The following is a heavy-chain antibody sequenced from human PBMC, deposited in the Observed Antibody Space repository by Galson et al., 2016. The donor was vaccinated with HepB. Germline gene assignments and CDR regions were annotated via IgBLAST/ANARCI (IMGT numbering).Heavy chain of an antibody. V-gene: IGHV3-48*03. J-gene: IGHJ3*01. CDR1: GFTFSSYE. CDR2: TSTTGGTR. CDR3: ARGFGSYDV. D-gene: IGHD3-10*01. Sequence: SLRLSCAASGFTFSSYEMNWVRQAPGKGLEWVSHTSTTGGTRNYADSVRGRFTISRDNAKNSLYLLMNGLTVGDTAIYYCARGFGSYDVWGQGTMVTVSS.